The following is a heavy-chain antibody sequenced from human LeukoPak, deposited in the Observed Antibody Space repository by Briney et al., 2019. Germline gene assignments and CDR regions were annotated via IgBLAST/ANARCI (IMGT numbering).Heavy chain of an antibody. J-gene: IGHJ6*03. V-gene: IGHV3-21*01. CDR3: ARGGCSSANCYGYYYYYMDV. CDR1: GFILSSYN. CDR2: ISSSSSYR. Sequence: GGSLRLSWAASGFILSSYNMNWVRQAQGKGLEWVSSISSSSSYRYYADSVKGRFTISRDNAKNSLYLQMNSLRAEDTAVYYCARGGCSSANCYGYYYYYMDVRGRGTTVTVSS. D-gene: IGHD2-2*01.